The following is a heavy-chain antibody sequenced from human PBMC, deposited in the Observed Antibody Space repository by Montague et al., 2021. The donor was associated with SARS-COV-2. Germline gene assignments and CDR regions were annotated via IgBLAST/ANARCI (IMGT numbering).Heavy chain of an antibody. CDR1: GFSITTSTMG. CDR3: VHYASGSYYFHY. J-gene: IGHJ4*02. Sequence: PALVKPTQTLVLTCTFSGFSITTSTMGVGWIRQPPGKALEWLALIYWGDEKRFSPSLKSRPTITKDTFKDQVVLRMTNMDPVDTATYYCVHYASGSYYFHYWGQGTLVTVSS. CDR2: IYWGDEK. V-gene: IGHV2-5*02. D-gene: IGHD3-10*01.